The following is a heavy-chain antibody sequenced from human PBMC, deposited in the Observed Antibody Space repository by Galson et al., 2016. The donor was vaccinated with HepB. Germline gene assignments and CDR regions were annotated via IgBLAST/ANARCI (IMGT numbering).Heavy chain of an antibody. V-gene: IGHV1-8*02. CDR3: ARAIRNQLLSEH. D-gene: IGHD1-14*01. Sequence: SVKVSCKASGYTFRAYDISWVRQAPGQGLEWMGRMNPDSGNTGYGQRLRGRIAMTSDASINTAYMELHSLRSEDTAVYYCARAIRNQLLSEHWGQGTLITVSS. J-gene: IGHJ1*01. CDR1: GYTFRAYD. CDR2: MNPDSGNT.